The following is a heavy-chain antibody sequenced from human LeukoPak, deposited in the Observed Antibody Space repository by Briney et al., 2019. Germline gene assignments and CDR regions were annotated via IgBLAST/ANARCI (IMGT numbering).Heavy chain of an antibody. CDR3: ARQVKYSSGWPEYFQH. CDR1: GYSFTSYW. D-gene: IGHD6-19*01. J-gene: IGHJ1*01. Sequence: GESLKISCKGSGYSFTSYWIGWVRQMPGKGLEWMGIIYPGDSDTRYSPSFQGQVTISADKSISTAYLQWSSLKASDTAMYYCARQVKYSSGWPEYFQHWGQGTLVTVSS. CDR2: IYPGDSDT. V-gene: IGHV5-51*01.